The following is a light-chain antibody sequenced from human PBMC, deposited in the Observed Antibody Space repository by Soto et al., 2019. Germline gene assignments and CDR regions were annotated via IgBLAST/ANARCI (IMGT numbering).Light chain of an antibody. CDR1: QSVSSN. J-gene: IGKJ1*01. CDR2: GXS. V-gene: IGKV3-15*01. Sequence: EIVMTQSPATLSVSPGERATLSCRASQSVSSNLASYQQQPGQAPRLLXYGXSTRATGIPARFSGSGSGTEFTLTISSLQSEDFAVYYCQQYKNWPRTFGQGTKGDIK. CDR3: QQYKNWPRT.